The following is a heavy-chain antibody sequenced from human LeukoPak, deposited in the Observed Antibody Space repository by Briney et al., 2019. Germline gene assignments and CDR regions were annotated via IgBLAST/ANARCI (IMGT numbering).Heavy chain of an antibody. D-gene: IGHD2-2*01. CDR3: ARDLHPDGMPTPGY. V-gene: IGHV1-2*02. CDR2: IDPNSGGT. J-gene: IGHJ4*02. CDR1: GYTFTGYY. Sequence: GASVKVSCKASGYTFTGYYMHWVRQAPGQGLEWMGWIDPNSGGTNYAQKFQGRVTMTRDTSISTAYMELSRLRSDDTAVYYCARDLHPDGMPTPGYWGQGTLVTVSS.